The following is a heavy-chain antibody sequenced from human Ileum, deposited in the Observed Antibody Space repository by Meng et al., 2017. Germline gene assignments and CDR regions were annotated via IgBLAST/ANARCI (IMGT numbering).Heavy chain of an antibody. Sequence: EVRRVGDGCGLVLPGGSLGLSCAASGFTFRGYWMHWFRQGTGKSLVWLSHINSDGTRTSYAESVRGRFTISRDNDKNTLYLQMNSLTVEDTAVYYCVRDGPNYFDQWGQGTLVTVSS. CDR2: INSDGTRT. V-gene: IGHV3-74*01. J-gene: IGHJ4*02. CDR3: VRDGPNYFDQ. CDR1: GFTFRGYW.